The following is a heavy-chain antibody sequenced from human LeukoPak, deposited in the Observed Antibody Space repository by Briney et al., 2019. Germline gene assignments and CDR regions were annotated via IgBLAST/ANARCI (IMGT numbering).Heavy chain of an antibody. D-gene: IGHD4-23*01. CDR3: ARSQMDYGGNFDY. CDR2: INPSGGSA. J-gene: IGHJ4*02. Sequence: ASVRVSCKASGYTFTSYYMHWVRQAPGQGLEWMGIINPSGGSASYAQKFQGRVTMTRDTSTSTVYMELSSLRSEDTAVYYCARSQMDYGGNFDYWGQGTLVTVSP. V-gene: IGHV1-46*01. CDR1: GYTFTSYY.